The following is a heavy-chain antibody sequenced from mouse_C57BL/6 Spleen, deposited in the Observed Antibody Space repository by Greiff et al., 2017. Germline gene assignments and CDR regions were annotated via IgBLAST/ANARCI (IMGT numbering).Heavy chain of an antibody. CDR1: GYTFTSYW. Sequence: VQLQQPGAELVMPGASVKLSCKASGYTFTSYWMHWVKQRPGQGLEWIGEIDPSDSYTNYNQKFKGKSTLTVDKSSSTAYMQLSSLTSENSAVYYCARFDGYYYFDDWGQGTTLTVSS. CDR2: IDPSDSYT. J-gene: IGHJ2*01. D-gene: IGHD2-3*01. V-gene: IGHV1-69*01. CDR3: ARFDGYYYFDD.